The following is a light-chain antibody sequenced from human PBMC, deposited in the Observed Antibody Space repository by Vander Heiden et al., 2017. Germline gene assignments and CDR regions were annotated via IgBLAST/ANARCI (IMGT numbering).Light chain of an antibody. CDR3: QQYGSSPWT. Sequence: DIVLPQSPGTLSLSPGERPTLSCRASQSVSSSYLAWYQQKPGQAPRLLIYGASSRATGIPDRFSGSGSGTDFTLTISRLEADDFAVYYCQQYGSSPWTFGQGTKVEIK. V-gene: IGKV3-20*01. CDR1: QSVSSSY. J-gene: IGKJ1*01. CDR2: GAS.